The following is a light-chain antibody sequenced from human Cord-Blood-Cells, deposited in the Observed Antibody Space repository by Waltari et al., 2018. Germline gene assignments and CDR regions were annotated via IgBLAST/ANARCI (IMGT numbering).Light chain of an antibody. CDR3: CSHAGSSTWV. CDR2: EGS. CDR1: SSDVGSYNL. J-gene: IGLJ3*02. Sequence: QSALTQPASVSGSPGQSITISCTGTSSDVGSYNLVSWYQQHPGKALKLMIYEGSKRPSGVSNRFSGSKSGNTASLTISGLQAEDEADYYCCSHAGSSTWVFGGGTKLTIL. V-gene: IGLV2-23*01.